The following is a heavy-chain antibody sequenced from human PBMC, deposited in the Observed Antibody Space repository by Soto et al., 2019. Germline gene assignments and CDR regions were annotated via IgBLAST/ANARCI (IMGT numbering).Heavy chain of an antibody. D-gene: IGHD3-10*01. J-gene: IGHJ6*02. V-gene: IGHV4-59*12. CDR2: VSSTGST. CDR3: ARSYGSGSYYYYYYYGMDV. CDR1: GGSLNSYY. Sequence: ETLSLTCTVSGGSLNSYYWTWIRQSPGKGLEWIGYVSSTGSTNYNPSLKSRVILSLDTSTSQVSLSLSSVTAADAAVYYCARSYGSGSYYYYYYYGMDVWGQGTTVTVSS.